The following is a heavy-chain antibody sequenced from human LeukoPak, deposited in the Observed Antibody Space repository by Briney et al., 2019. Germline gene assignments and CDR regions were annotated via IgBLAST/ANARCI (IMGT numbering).Heavy chain of an antibody. V-gene: IGHV3-30-3*01. CDR1: GFTFSSYA. Sequence: GGSLRLSCAASGFTFSSYAMHWVRQAPGKGLEWVAVISYDGSNKYYADSVKGRFTISRDNSKNTLYLQMNSLRAEDTAVYYCARFREGDAFDIWGQGTMVTVSS. CDR3: ARFREGDAFDI. CDR2: ISYDGSNK. J-gene: IGHJ3*02.